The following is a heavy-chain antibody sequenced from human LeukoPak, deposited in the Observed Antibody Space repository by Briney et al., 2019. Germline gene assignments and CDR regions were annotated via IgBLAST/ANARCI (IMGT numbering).Heavy chain of an antibody. Sequence: SETLSLTCAVSGGSISSSNWWSWVRQPPGKGLEWIGEIYHSGSTYYNPSLKSRVTISVDRSKNQFSLKLSSVTAADTAVYYCARVRVAAAGMFDPWGQGTLVTVSS. CDR3: ARVRVAAAGMFDP. CDR2: IYHSGST. V-gene: IGHV4-4*02. J-gene: IGHJ5*02. D-gene: IGHD6-13*01. CDR1: GGSISSSNW.